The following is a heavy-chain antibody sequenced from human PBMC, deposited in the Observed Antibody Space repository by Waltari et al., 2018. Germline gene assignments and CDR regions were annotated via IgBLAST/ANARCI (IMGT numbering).Heavy chain of an antibody. CDR3: ARQTLGYCTSAACRRLEK. J-gene: IGHJ1*01. CDR2: IYHDGTT. Sequence: VQLQESGPGLVRPSETLSLTCDVSDYFINTVFFWGWIRQPPGKGLEWIGNIYHDGTTYYNPSLKHRLMISLDTSKNQISLRLNFVDAADTAVYYCARQTLGYCTSAACRRLEKWGQGILVTVSS. CDR1: DYFINTVFF. V-gene: IGHV4-38-2*01. D-gene: IGHD2-2*03.